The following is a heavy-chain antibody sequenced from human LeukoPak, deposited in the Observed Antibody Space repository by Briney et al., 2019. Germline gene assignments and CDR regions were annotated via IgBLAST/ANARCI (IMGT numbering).Heavy chain of an antibody. V-gene: IGHV3-30-3*01. CDR1: GFTFSSYA. CDR2: ISYDGSNK. D-gene: IGHD3-22*01. J-gene: IGHJ4*02. Sequence: QPGGSLRLSCAASGFTFSSYAMHWVRQAPGKGLEWVAVISYDGSNKYYADSVKGRFTISRDNSKNTLYLQMNSLRAEDTAVYYCATMRPQHDYWGQGTLVTVSS. CDR3: ATMRPQHDY.